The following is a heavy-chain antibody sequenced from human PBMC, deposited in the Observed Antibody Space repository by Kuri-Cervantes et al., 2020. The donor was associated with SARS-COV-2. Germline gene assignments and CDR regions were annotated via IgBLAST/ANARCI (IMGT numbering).Heavy chain of an antibody. D-gene: IGHD6-13*01. CDR3: AKTLRVYSSSPFDY. CDR2: ISGSGGST. Sequence: GGSLRLSCAASGLTFSSYAVSWVRQAPGKGLEWVSAISGSGGSTYYADSVKGRFTISRDNSKNTLYLQMNSLRAEDTAVYYCAKTLRVYSSSPFDYWGQGTLVTVSS. CDR1: GLTFSSYA. J-gene: IGHJ4*02. V-gene: IGHV3-23*01.